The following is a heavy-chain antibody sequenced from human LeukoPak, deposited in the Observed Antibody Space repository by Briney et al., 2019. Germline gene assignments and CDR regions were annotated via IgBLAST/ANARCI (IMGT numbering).Heavy chain of an antibody. V-gene: IGHV3-7*01. CDR2: IKGDGSDK. CDR3: ARDPETKRGRDGLDY. D-gene: IGHD1-14*01. J-gene: IGHJ4*02. CDR1: GDSISSYY. Sequence: ETLSLTCIVYGDSISSYYWTWVRQAPGKGLEWMASIKGDGSDKYYVDSVKGRFTISRDNAKNSMYLQMNSLRAEDTAVYYCARDPETKRGRDGLDYWGPGTLVIVSS.